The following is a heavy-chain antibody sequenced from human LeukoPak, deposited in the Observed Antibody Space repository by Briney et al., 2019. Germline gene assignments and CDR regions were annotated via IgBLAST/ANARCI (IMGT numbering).Heavy chain of an antibody. J-gene: IGHJ4*02. V-gene: IGHV3-53*01. CDR1: GFIVSDSY. D-gene: IGHD2-21*02. CDR3: AVYCSGGCYSGLV. Sequence: PGGSLRLSCAASGFIVSDSYMSWVRQAPGKGLEWVSVVYNDDSTYYADSVKGRFTISRDNSKNTLYLQMNTLRAEDTAVYYCAVYCSGGCYSGLVWGQGTLVTVSS. CDR2: VYNDDST.